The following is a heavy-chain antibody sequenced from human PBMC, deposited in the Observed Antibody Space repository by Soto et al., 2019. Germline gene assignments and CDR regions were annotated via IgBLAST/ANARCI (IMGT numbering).Heavy chain of an antibody. CDR1: GGSISSYH. D-gene: IGHD3-3*01. Sequence: SETLSLTCTVSGGSISSYHWSWIRQPPGKGLEWIGYIYYSGSTNYNPSLKSRVTISVDTSKNQFSLKLSSVTAADTAVYYCARDRSKLRFLEWFSPLDVWGQGTTVTVSS. J-gene: IGHJ6*02. CDR3: ARDRSKLRFLEWFSPLDV. CDR2: IYYSGST. V-gene: IGHV4-59*01.